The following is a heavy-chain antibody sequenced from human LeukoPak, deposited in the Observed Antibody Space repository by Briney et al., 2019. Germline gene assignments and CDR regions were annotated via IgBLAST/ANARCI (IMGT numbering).Heavy chain of an antibody. Sequence: SETLSLTRTVSGDSVTSYYWSWIRQPPGKGLEWIGYIYYSGSSNHNPSLKSRVTISVDTSKNHFSLKLSSVTAADTAVYYCARDRGGMGSFDIWGPGTMVTVSS. D-gene: IGHD6-13*01. CDR1: GDSVTSYY. V-gene: IGHV4-59*02. J-gene: IGHJ3*02. CDR3: ARDRGGMGSFDI. CDR2: IYYSGSS.